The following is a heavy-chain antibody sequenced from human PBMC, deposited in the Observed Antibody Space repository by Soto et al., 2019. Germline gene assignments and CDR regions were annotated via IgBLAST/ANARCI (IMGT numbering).Heavy chain of an antibody. D-gene: IGHD2-21*02. CDR2: INPNSGGT. Sequence: GASVKVSCKASGYTFSDYYMHWVRQAPGLGLQRMGWINPNSGGTNYAQRFQGRVTMTWDTSISTAYMEVSRLSSDDTAVYYCARQISGDSDAFDTWGQGTMVTVSS. V-gene: IGHV1-2*02. CDR3: ARQISGDSDAFDT. J-gene: IGHJ3*02. CDR1: GYTFSDYY.